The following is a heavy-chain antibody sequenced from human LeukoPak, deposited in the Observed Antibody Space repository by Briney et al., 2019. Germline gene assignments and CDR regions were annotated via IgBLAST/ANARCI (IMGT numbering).Heavy chain of an antibody. Sequence: SETLSLTCTVSGGSISSGSYYWSWIRQPAGKGLEWIGRIYTSGSTNYNPSLKSRVTISVDTSKNQFSLKLSSVTAADTAVYYCAKAFGLSGGYYYYYMDVWGKGTTVTVSS. J-gene: IGHJ6*03. D-gene: IGHD3/OR15-3a*01. CDR2: IYTSGST. CDR1: GGSISSGSYY. CDR3: AKAFGLSGGYYYYYMDV. V-gene: IGHV4-61*02.